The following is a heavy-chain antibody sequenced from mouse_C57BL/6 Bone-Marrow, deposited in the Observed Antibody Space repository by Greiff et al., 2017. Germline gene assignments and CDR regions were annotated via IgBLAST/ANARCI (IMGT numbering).Heavy chain of an antibody. CDR2: ISSGSSTI. J-gene: IGHJ3*01. CDR1: GFTFSDYG. Sequence: VQLKASGGGLVKPGGSLKLSCAASGFTFSDYGMHWVRQAPEKGLEWVAYISSGSSTIYYADTVKGRFTISRDNAKNTLFLQMTSLRSEDTAMYYCARGPWFAYWGQGTLVTVSA. V-gene: IGHV5-17*01. CDR3: ARGPWFAY.